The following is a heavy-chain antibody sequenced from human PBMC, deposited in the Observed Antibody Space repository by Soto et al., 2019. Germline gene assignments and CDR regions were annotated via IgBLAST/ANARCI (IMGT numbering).Heavy chain of an antibody. CDR3: ARALYYHYNSAKYYFDY. CDR2: ISAWNADT. CDR1: GYTFTSYG. Sequence: VQLVQSAAEAKKTGASVKVSCKTSGYTFTSYGVSWVRQAPGQGLEWLAWISAWNADTNYAQKIQGRVTVTTDTSTSTAYMELRSLRADDTAVYYCARALYYHYNSAKYYFDYWGQGTLVTVSS. V-gene: IGHV1-18*01. D-gene: IGHD3-22*01. J-gene: IGHJ4*02.